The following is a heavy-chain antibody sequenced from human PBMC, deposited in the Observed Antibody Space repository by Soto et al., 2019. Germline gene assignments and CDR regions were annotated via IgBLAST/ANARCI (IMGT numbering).Heavy chain of an antibody. D-gene: IGHD3-10*01. CDR1: GYTFTSYG. CDR3: ARGVGSGSYYNQYNWFDP. Sequence: ASVKVSCKASGYTFTSYGISWLRQAPGQGLEWMGWINVYNGNTKYAQKVQGRVTMTTDTSTSTAYMELRSLRSDDTAVYYCARGVGSGSYYNQYNWFDPWGQGTLVTVSS. J-gene: IGHJ5*02. V-gene: IGHV1-18*01. CDR2: INVYNGNT.